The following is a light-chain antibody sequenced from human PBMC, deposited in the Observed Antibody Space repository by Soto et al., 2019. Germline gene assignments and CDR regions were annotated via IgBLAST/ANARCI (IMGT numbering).Light chain of an antibody. CDR2: DVS. CDR1: SSDVGGYNY. V-gene: IGLV2-14*01. Sequence: QSALTQPASVSGSPGQSITISCTGTSSDVGGYNYVSWYQQHPGKAPKLMIYDVSNRPSGVSNRFSGSKSGNTASLTISGLQAEDEADYYYSSYTSSSTNVFGTATKLTAL. J-gene: IGLJ1*01. CDR3: SSYTSSSTNV.